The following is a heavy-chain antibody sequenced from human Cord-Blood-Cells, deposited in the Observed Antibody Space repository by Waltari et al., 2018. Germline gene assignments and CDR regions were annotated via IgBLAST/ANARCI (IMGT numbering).Heavy chain of an antibody. J-gene: IGHJ4*02. D-gene: IGHD6-13*01. CDR3: ASGYSSSWYYFDY. CDR2: IIPILGIA. V-gene: IGHV1-69*02. Sequence: QGLEWMGRIIPILGIANYAQKFQGRVTITADKSTSTAYMELSSLRSEDTAVYYCASGYSSSWYYFDYWGQGTLVTVSS.